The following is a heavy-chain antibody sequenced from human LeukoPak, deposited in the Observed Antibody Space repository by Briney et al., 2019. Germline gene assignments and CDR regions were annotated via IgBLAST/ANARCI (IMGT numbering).Heavy chain of an antibody. D-gene: IGHD4/OR15-4a*01. Sequence: SETLSLTCAVYGGSFSGYYWSWIRQPPGKGLEWIGEINHSGSTNYNPSLKSRVTISVDTSKNQFSLKLSSVTAADTAMYYCARRTYGAYAFDYWGQGTLVTVSS. J-gene: IGHJ4*02. CDR1: GGSFSGYY. CDR2: INHSGST. CDR3: ARRTYGAYAFDY. V-gene: IGHV4-34*09.